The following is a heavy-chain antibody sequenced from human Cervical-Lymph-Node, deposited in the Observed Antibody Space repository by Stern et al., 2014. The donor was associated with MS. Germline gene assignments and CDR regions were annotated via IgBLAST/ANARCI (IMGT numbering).Heavy chain of an antibody. J-gene: IGHJ4*02. V-gene: IGHV5-51*01. Sequence: EVQLVESGPEVKRPGESLKISCQASGYTFTSYWIGWVRQMPGKGLEWIAIIFPGGSYIRYSPSFQGQVPISAEKSSSPAYLQWNNLKASDTAIYYCARQRYFDYWGQGTLVTVSS. CDR1: GYTFTSYW. CDR2: IFPGGSYI. CDR3: ARQRYFDY.